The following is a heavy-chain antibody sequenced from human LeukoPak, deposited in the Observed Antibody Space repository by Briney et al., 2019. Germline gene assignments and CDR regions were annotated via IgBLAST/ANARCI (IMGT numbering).Heavy chain of an antibody. CDR1: GGSISGYY. V-gene: IGHV4-59*01. CDR2: IYYSGST. CDR3: ARGGHYSWSLRPFDY. Sequence: PSETLSLTCTVSGGSISGYYWSWIRQPPGKGLEWIGYIYYSGSTNYNPSLKSRVTISVDTSKNQFSLKLSSVTAADTAVYYCARGGHYSWSLRPFDYWGQGTLVTVSS. D-gene: IGHD4-11*01. J-gene: IGHJ4*02.